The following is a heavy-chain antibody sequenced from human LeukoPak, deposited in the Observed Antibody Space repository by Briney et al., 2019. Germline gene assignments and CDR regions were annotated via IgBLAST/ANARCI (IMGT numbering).Heavy chain of an antibody. CDR2: IREDGSEK. J-gene: IGHJ6*03. V-gene: IGHV3-7*03. CDR3: ARVLQTALGYYYYMDV. D-gene: IGHD2/OR15-2a*01. Sequence: PGGSLRLSCAASGFTFSSYWMTWVRQAPGKGLEWVANIREDGSEKYYVDSVKGRFTISRDNAKNSLYLQMNSLRAEDTALYYCARVLQTALGYYYYMDVWGKGTTVTVSS. CDR1: GFTFSSYW.